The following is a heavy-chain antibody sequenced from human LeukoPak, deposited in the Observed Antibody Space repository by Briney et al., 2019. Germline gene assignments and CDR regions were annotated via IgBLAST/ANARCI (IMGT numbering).Heavy chain of an antibody. CDR3: ARRVYSSGCL. Sequence: SETLSLTCTVSGGSISSSSYYWGWIRRPPGKGLEWIGSIYYSGSTYYNPSLKSRVTISVDTSKNQFSLKLSSVTAADTAVYYCARRVYSSGCLWGQGTLVTVSS. D-gene: IGHD6-19*01. V-gene: IGHV4-39*01. J-gene: IGHJ4*02. CDR1: GGSISSSSYY. CDR2: IYYSGST.